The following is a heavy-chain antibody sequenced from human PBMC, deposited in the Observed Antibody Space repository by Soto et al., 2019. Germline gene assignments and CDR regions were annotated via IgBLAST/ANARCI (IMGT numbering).Heavy chain of an antibody. D-gene: IGHD3-10*01. V-gene: IGHV1-46*01. J-gene: IGHJ4*02. CDR3: ARAAMVRGVIIKTAQFDY. Sequence: ASVKVSCKASGYTFTSYYMHWVRRAPGQGLEWMGIINPSGDSTSYAQKFQGRVTMTRDTSTSTVYMELSSLRSEDTAVYYCARAAMVRGVIIKTAQFDYWGQGTLVTVSS. CDR1: GYTFTSYY. CDR2: INPSGDST.